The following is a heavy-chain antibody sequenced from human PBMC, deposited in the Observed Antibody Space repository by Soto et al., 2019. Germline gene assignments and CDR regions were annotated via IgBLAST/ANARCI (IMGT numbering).Heavy chain of an antibody. CDR3: ARLWGEIGTAFDC. CDR1: GYTFTTYY. V-gene: IGHV1-46*01. CDR2: FNPYTGGT. J-gene: IGHJ5*01. Sequence: QGQLVQSGAEVKKPGASVKVSCKASGYTFTTYYIHWMRQAPGQGLEWMGMFNPYTGGTRYAHKFQGRVTMTGDTFTSTGYMELSRLRSDDTAVYYCARLWGEIGTAFDCWGQGTLVTVSS. D-gene: IGHD1-1*01.